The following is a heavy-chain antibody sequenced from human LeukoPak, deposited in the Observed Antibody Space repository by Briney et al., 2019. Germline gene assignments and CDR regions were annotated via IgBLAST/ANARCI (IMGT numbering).Heavy chain of an antibody. D-gene: IGHD5-24*01. CDR2: ISSSSSYI. V-gene: IGHV3-21*01. CDR1: GLTLNTYS. Sequence: GGSLRLSCAASGLTLNTYSMNWVRQAPGKGLEWVSSISSSSSYIYYADSVKGRFTISRDNAKNSLYLQMTSLRADDTAVYYCARPARGYNGIFDYWGQGTLVTVSS. J-gene: IGHJ4*02. CDR3: ARPARGYNGIFDY.